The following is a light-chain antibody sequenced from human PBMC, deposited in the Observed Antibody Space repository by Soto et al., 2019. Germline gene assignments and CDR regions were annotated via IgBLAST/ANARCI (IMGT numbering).Light chain of an antibody. CDR1: SSDVGTYNL. J-gene: IGLJ3*02. CDR2: EGN. CDR3: FSYAPSQTLL. Sequence: QSALTQPASVSGSPGQSITISCTGTSSDVGTYNLVTWYQQHPGKVPKLILYEGNKRPSGVSDRFSASKSGNTASLTISGLQAEDEADYYCFSYAPSQTLLFGGGTKLTVL. V-gene: IGLV2-23*01.